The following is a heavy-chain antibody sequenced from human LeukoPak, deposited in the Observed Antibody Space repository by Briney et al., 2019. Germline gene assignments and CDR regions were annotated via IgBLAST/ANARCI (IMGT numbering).Heavy chain of an antibody. CDR2: ISHDGTVQ. Sequence: GGALRLSCAASGFTFSRYGMQWGRQGPGKGRGWVAVISHDGTVQHYADSVKGRFTISRDNSDNTLYLQMNSLRDEDTAMYYCAKEGTRMASSYFDYWGQGTLITVSS. D-gene: IGHD2-8*01. CDR3: AKEGTRMASSYFDY. J-gene: IGHJ4*02. CDR1: GFTFSRYG. V-gene: IGHV3-30*18.